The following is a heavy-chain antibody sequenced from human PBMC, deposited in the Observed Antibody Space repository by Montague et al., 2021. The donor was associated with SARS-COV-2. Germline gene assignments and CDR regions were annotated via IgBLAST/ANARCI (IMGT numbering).Heavy chain of an antibody. Sequence: SLRLSLSASGFTFNSYWMHWVRQAPGKGLVWVSRINSDGSYTTYADSVKGRFTTSRDNTKNTLYLQMNSLRAEDTAVYHCTRGGPLSYYYYGMDVWGQGTTVTVSS. J-gene: IGHJ6*02. CDR3: TRGGPLSYYYYGMDV. CDR1: GFTFNSYW. V-gene: IGHV3-74*01. D-gene: IGHD1-14*01. CDR2: INSDGSYT.